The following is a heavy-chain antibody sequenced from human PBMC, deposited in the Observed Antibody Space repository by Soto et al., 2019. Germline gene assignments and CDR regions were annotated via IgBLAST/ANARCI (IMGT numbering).Heavy chain of an antibody. CDR3: ARGGSSGNPGGGNWYFDL. Sequence: QVQLQESGPGLVKPSQTLSLTCTVSGGSISSGDYYWSWIRQPPGKGLEWIGYIYSSGSTYYNPSLKSRVTISVDTSKNQFSLKLSSVTAADTAVYYCARGGSSGNPGGGNWYFDLWGRGTLVTVSS. V-gene: IGHV4-30-4*01. CDR1: GGSISSGDYY. J-gene: IGHJ2*01. CDR2: IYSSGST. D-gene: IGHD3-22*01.